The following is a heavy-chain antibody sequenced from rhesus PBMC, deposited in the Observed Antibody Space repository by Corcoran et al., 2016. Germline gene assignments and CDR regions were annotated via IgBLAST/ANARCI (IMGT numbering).Heavy chain of an antibody. Sequence: EVQLVESGGGLVQPGGSVRFSCTGSGFTFSSYYMSWVRQAPGKGLEWVSSIDNGGSSSWYTDSVKGRSTISKENAKNTLYLQMDSLRVEDTAVYYCAKVAYGSSYRLDYWGQGILVTVSS. CDR2: IDNGGSSS. J-gene: IGHJ4*01. CDR1: GFTFSSYY. V-gene: IGHV3-8*01. D-gene: IGHD4-29*01. CDR3: AKVAYGSSYRLDY.